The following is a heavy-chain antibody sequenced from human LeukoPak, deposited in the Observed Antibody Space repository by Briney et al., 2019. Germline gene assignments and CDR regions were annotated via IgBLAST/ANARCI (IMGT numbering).Heavy chain of an antibody. Sequence: GGSLRLSCAASGFTFSSYAMSWVRQAPGKGLEWVSAISGSGGNTYYAGSVKGRFTISRDNSKNTLYLQMNSLRAEDTAVYYCAKYRFSRLDYWGQGTLVTVSS. J-gene: IGHJ4*02. V-gene: IGHV3-23*01. CDR2: ISGSGGNT. D-gene: IGHD3-16*02. CDR1: GFTFSSYA. CDR3: AKYRFSRLDY.